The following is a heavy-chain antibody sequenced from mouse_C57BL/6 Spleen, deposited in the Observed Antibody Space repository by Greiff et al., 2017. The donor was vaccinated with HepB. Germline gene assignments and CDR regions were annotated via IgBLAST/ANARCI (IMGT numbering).Heavy chain of an antibody. CDR2: IDPSDSYT. Sequence: VQLQQSGAELVKPGASVKLSCKASGYTFTSYWMQWVKQRPGQGLEWIGEIDPSDSYTNYNRKFKGKATLTVDTSSSTAYMQLSSLTSEDSAVYYCARYYYGSSSFDYWGQGTTLTVSS. CDR1: GYTFTSYW. V-gene: IGHV1-50*01. CDR3: ARYYYGSSSFDY. J-gene: IGHJ2*01. D-gene: IGHD1-1*01.